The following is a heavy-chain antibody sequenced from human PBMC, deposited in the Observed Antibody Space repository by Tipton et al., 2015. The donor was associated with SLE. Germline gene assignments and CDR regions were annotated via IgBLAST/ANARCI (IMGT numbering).Heavy chain of an antibody. CDR2: LSDDGSA. D-gene: IGHD3-22*01. CDR1: GFTFRTYT. CDR3: AKAIGALRDTSGF. V-gene: IGHV3-23*03. Sequence: SLRLSCAASGFTFRTYTMTWVRQAAGRGLEWVSTLSDDGSAYYADSVRGRFTISTDNSKNTLYLQMNSLRADDTAVYYCAKAIGALRDTSGFWGQGTLVTVSS. J-gene: IGHJ4*02.